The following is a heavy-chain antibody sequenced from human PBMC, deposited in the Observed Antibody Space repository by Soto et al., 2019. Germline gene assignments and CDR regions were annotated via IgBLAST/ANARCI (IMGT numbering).Heavy chain of an antibody. Sequence: QVQLVQSGAEVKKPGSSVKVSCKASGGTFSSYAISWVRQAPGQGLEWMGGIIPIFGTANYAQKFQGRVTITADESTSTAYMELSSLRSEDTAVYYCASVEGYCTHGVCSPLTYYDYYGMDVWGQGTTVTVSS. CDR1: GGTFSSYA. J-gene: IGHJ6*02. D-gene: IGHD2-8*01. CDR3: ASVEGYCTHGVCSPLTYYDYYGMDV. CDR2: IIPIFGTA. V-gene: IGHV1-69*01.